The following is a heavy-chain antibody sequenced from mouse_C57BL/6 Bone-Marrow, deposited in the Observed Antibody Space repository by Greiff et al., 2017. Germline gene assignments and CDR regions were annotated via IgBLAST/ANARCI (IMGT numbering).Heavy chain of an antibody. J-gene: IGHJ4*01. D-gene: IGHD3-2*02. CDR2: ISDGGSYT. Sequence: EVKLVESGGGLVKPGGSLKLSCAASGFTFSSYAMSWVRQTPEKRLEWVATISDGGSYTYYPDNVKGRFTISRDNAQNNLYLQMSHLKSEDTAMYYCARRLRLLTMDYWGQGTSVTVSS. V-gene: IGHV5-4*03. CDR3: ARRLRLLTMDY. CDR1: GFTFSSYA.